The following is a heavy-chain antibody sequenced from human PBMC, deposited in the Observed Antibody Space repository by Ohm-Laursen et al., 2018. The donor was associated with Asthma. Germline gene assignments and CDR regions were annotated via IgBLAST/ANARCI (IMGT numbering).Heavy chain of an antibody. D-gene: IGHD5-18*01. CDR2: ISSSSSTI. J-gene: IGHJ6*02. Sequence: SLRLSCAASGFTFSSYSMNWVRQAPGKGLEWVSYISSSSSTIYYADSAKGRFTISRDNAKNSLYLQMNSLRDEDTAVYYCACSGYSYGYYYYGMDVWGQGTTVTVSS. V-gene: IGHV3-48*02. CDR3: ACSGYSYGYYYYGMDV. CDR1: GFTFSSYS.